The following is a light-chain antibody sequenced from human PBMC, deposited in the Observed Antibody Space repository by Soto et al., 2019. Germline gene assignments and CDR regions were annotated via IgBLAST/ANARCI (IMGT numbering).Light chain of an antibody. CDR1: QSISSY. J-gene: IGKJ1*01. V-gene: IGKV1-39*01. Sequence: DIQMTQSPSSLSASVGDIVTITCRASQSISSYLNWYQQKPGKAPKVLIYAASSLQSGVPSRFSGSGSGTDFTLTISSLQPEDFVTYYCQQSYNTPRTFGQGTKAEIK. CDR3: QQSYNTPRT. CDR2: AAS.